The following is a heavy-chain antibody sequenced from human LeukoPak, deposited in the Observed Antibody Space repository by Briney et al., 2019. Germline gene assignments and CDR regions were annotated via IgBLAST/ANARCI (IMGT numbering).Heavy chain of an antibody. CDR3: ARGLTGSYLDY. V-gene: IGHV4-59*08. CDR1: GVSVNSYY. Sequence: SETLSLTCTVSGVSVNSYYWSWIRQPPGKGLEWIGHIYYSGSTNYNPSLKSRVTISVDTSKNQFSLKVRSVTAADTAVYHCARGLTGSYLDYWGQGTLVTVSS. J-gene: IGHJ4*02. D-gene: IGHD3-9*01. CDR2: IYYSGST.